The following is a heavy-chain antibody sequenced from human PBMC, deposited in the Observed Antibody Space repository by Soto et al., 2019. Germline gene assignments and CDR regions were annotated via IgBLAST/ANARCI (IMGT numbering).Heavy chain of an antibody. D-gene: IGHD3-9*01. CDR2: ISNNGDGT. J-gene: IGHJ4*02. CDR3: TRAPSLTLLYDH. Sequence: GGSLRLSCAASGFTFSAFAMHWVRLAPGRGLEYVSAISNNGDGTYYANSVKGRFIISRDNSKNTLFLHMDSLRSDDMAMYFCTRAPSLTLLYDHWCQGTLVTVSS. CDR1: GFTFSAFA. V-gene: IGHV3-64*01.